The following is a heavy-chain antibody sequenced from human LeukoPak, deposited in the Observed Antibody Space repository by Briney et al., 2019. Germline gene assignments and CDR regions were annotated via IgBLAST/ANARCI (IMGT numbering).Heavy chain of an antibody. V-gene: IGHV3-74*01. Sequence: PGGSLRLSCAASGFTFSSYCMHWVRQAPGKGLVWVSRTNSDGNATRYADSVKGRFTVSRDNANNTLYLQMSSLSVEDTAVYYCARVPYGVYHFDYWGQGTLVTVPS. CDR2: TNSDGNAT. D-gene: IGHD4-17*01. CDR3: ARVPYGVYHFDY. CDR1: GFTFSSYC. J-gene: IGHJ4*02.